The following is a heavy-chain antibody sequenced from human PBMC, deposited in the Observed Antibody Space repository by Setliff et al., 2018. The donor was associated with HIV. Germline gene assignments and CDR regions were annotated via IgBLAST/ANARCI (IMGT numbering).Heavy chain of an antibody. Sequence: GGSLRLSCAASGFTFSNYAMHWVRQAPGKGLEWVAVISYDENNKYYADSVKGRFTISRDNSKNTLYLQMNSLRVEDTAVYYCVRGPNRYSGTSSYYYYMDVWDKGTTVTVSS. V-gene: IGHV3-30*01. CDR1: GFTFSNYA. CDR2: ISYDENNK. J-gene: IGHJ6*03. CDR3: VRGPNRYSGTSSYYYYMDV. D-gene: IGHD1-26*01.